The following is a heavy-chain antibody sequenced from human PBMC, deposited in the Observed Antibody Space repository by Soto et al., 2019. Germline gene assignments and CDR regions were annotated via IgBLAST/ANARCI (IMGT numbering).Heavy chain of an antibody. V-gene: IGHV4-31*03. J-gene: IGHJ6*01. CDR2: IYYSGST. CDR3: ARASDTAMVTYVFGL. D-gene: IGHD5-18*01. CDR1: GGSISGGGHY. Sequence: SETLSLTCTVSGGSISGGGHYWSWIRQHPGKGLEWIGYIYYSGSTYYNPSLKSRVTISVDTAKNQFSLKLSSVTAADTAVYYCARASDTAMVTYVFGLWRQGTTVTASS.